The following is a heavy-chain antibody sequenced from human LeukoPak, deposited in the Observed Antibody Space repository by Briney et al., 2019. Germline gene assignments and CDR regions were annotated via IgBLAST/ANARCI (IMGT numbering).Heavy chain of an antibody. CDR2: IYYSGST. CDR3: ARDYYDSSGYSGSNYFDY. V-gene: IGHV4-31*03. D-gene: IGHD3-22*01. Sequence: SQTLSLTCTVSGGSISSGDYYWSWIRQHPGKGLEWIGYIYYSGSTYYNPSLKSRVTISVDTSKNQFSLKLSSVTAAATAVYYCARDYYDSSGYSGSNYFDYWGQGTLVTVSS. J-gene: IGHJ4*02. CDR1: GGSISSGDYY.